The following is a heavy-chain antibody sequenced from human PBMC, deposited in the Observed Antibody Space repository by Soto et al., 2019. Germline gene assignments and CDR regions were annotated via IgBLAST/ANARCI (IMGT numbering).Heavy chain of an antibody. CDR2: IAFSGRT. Sequence: QVQLQESGPGLVKPSQTLSLTCTVSGVSLNSGDYFWSWVRQLPGKGREWIGYIAFSGRTFYSPIMNNRTSISADPSQNHFALTMTSVIAADTAVYFCARWTYLYDSSNIRYGGFDTWGQGTKVTVSS. D-gene: IGHD3-22*01. CDR1: GVSLNSGDYF. J-gene: IGHJ3*02. CDR3: ARWTYLYDSSNIRYGGFDT. V-gene: IGHV4-31*03.